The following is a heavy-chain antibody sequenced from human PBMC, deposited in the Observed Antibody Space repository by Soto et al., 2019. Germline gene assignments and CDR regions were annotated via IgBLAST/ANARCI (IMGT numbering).Heavy chain of an antibody. CDR3: VRNKVTTMRFFDF. D-gene: IGHD4-17*01. CDR1: GDSMIGSY. V-gene: IGHV4-59*01. Sequence: SETLSLTCSVSGDSMIGSYWTWIRQPPGNGLQWLGYIYHSGATAYNSSLKSRISVSIDTPNNRFTLNLRSVTAADTAVYYCVRNKVTTMRFFDFWGPGKMVT. CDR2: IYHSGAT. J-gene: IGHJ4*02.